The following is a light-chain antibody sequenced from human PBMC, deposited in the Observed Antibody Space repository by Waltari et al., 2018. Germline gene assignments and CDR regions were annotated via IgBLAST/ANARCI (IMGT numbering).Light chain of an antibody. CDR3: QHYYSTPLA. Sequence: DIVMTQSPDSLAVSLGERATINCRSSQSVLSRSNNKNYLAWYQRKQGQPPKLLIYWASTRESGVPDRFSGSGSGKDFTLTISSLQAEDVAVYYCQHYYSTPLAFGGGTKVEIK. CDR1: QSVLSRSNNKNY. CDR2: WAS. J-gene: IGKJ4*01. V-gene: IGKV4-1*01.